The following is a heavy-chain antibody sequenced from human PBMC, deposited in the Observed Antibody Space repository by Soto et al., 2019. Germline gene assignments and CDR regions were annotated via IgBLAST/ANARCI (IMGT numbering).Heavy chain of an antibody. V-gene: IGHV1-46*01. CDR3: ARGGRIVDTGIGYYYYHARDV. CDR2: FNPTGDTA. D-gene: IGHD5-18*01. J-gene: IGHJ6*02. Sequence: QVQLVQSGAEVKKPGASVKASCKASGYTFTSYYIHWVRQAPGQGLEWMGIFNPTGDTASYAQKLQGRVTMTRDPSTGTAYMELGSLRSEDTAVYYCARGGRIVDTGIGYYYYHARDVWGQWTTVTV. CDR1: GYTFTSYY.